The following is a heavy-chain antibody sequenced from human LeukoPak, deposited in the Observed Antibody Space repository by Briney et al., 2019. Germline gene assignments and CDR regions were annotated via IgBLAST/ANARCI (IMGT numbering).Heavy chain of an antibody. Sequence: ASVKVSCKASGYTLTDYYLHWVWQAPGQGLKWMGWINPNSGATHYAQSFQARVTMTRDTSIASSYMELTGLESDDTAVYYCARGRRILGGPENAGDFFDFWGQGSLVTVSS. CDR3: ARGRRILGGPENAGDFFDF. CDR2: INPNSGAT. CDR1: GYTLTDYY. J-gene: IGHJ4*01. V-gene: IGHV1-2*02. D-gene: IGHD3-16*01.